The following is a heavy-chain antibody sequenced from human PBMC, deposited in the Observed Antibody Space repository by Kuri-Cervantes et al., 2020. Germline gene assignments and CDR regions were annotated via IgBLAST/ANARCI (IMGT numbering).Heavy chain of an antibody. CDR3: AIATHYYDSSGPDY. V-gene: IGHV1-69*05. CDR2: IIPMFGTT. J-gene: IGHJ4*02. D-gene: IGHD3-22*01. Sequence: SVKVSCKASGGTLSNYTIGWVRQAPGQGLEWMGGIIPMFGTTNYAQKCQGRVTITTDESTSTAYMELRSLRSDDTAVYYCAIATHYYDSSGPDYWGQGTLVTVSS. CDR1: GGTLSNYT.